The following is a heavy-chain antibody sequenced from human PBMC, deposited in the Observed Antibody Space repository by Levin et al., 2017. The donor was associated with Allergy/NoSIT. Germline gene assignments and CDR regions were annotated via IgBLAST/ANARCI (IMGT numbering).Heavy chain of an antibody. D-gene: IGHD3-16*01. CDR1: GFTFSSYA. CDR3: AKGDDPYYYYGMDV. V-gene: IGHV3-23*01. CDR2: ISGSGGST. J-gene: IGHJ6*02. Sequence: GGSLRLSCAASGFTFSSYAMSWVRQAPGKGLEWVSAISGSGGSTYYADSVKGRFTISRDNSKNTLYLQMNSLRAEDTAVYYCAKGDDPYYYYGMDVWGQGTTVTVSS.